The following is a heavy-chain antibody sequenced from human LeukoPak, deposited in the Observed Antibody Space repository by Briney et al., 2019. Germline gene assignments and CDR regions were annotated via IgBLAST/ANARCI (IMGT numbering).Heavy chain of an antibody. CDR1: GGSFSGYY. Sequence: SETLSLTCAVYGGSFSGYYWSWIRHPPGRGLEWIAEIDHSGSTHYNPSLKSRVIISVDMSQHQVSLRLNSLTAADTAVYYCARERLGFRVDVWGKGTTVTVSS. D-gene: IGHD3-10*01. J-gene: IGHJ6*04. CDR2: IDHSGST. CDR3: ARERLGFRVDV. V-gene: IGHV4-34*01.